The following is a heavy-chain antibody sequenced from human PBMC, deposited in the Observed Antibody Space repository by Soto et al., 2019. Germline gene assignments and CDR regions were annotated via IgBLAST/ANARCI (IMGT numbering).Heavy chain of an antibody. CDR1: GFSFSADGVG. CDR2: IYWDDDT. Sequence: SGPTLVNPTQTLTLTCIFSGFSFSADGVGVGWIRQPPGKALEWLALIYWDDDTRYRPSLKSRLTITKDSSKNQVVLTMTNMDPLDTATYYCAHAFGGTSSPNDAIDALGQGTVVTVSS. CDR3: AHAFGGTSSPNDAIDA. D-gene: IGHD2-2*01. J-gene: IGHJ3*01. V-gene: IGHV2-5*02.